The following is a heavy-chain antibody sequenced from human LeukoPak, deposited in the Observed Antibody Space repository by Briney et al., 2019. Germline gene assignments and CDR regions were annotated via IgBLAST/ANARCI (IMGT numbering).Heavy chain of an antibody. CDR1: GGTFSSYA. J-gene: IGHJ4*02. Sequence: ASVKVSCKASGGTFSSYAISWVRQAPGQGLEWMGGIIPIFGTANYAQKFQGRVTITADESTSTAYMELSSLRSEDTAVYYCARVDACYYGSGSYYLSDHWGQGTLVTVSS. CDR2: IIPIFGTA. CDR3: ARVDACYYGSGSYYLSDH. D-gene: IGHD3-10*01. V-gene: IGHV1-69*13.